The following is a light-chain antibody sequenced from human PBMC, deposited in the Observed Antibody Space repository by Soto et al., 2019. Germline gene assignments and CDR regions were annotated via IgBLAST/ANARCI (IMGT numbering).Light chain of an antibody. Sequence: QSCLTQPSSVSGSPGQSITISCTGTSGDVGGYNYVCWYQQRPGKAPKLMIYEVSNRPSGVSRRFSGSKSGNTASLTISGLQTEDEADYYCSSYTGGSTLYVFGTGTKVTVL. V-gene: IGLV2-14*01. CDR2: EVS. CDR3: SSYTGGSTLYV. J-gene: IGLJ1*01. CDR1: SGDVGGYNY.